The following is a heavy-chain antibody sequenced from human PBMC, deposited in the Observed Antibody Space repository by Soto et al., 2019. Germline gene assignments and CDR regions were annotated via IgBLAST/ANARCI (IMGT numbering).Heavy chain of an antibody. CDR2: IYYSGST. CDR3: ASPNCGGDCYSSLYAFDI. CDR1: GGSISSSSYY. V-gene: IGHV4-39*01. Sequence: PSETLSLTCTVSGGSISSSSYYWGWIRQPPGKGLEWIGSIYYSGSTYYNPSLKSRVTISVDTSKNQFSLKLSSVTAADTAVYYCASPNCGGDCYSSLYAFDIWGQGTMVTVSS. J-gene: IGHJ3*02. D-gene: IGHD2-21*01.